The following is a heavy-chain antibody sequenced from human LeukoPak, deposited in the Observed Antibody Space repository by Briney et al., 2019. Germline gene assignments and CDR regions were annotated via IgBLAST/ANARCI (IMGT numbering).Heavy chain of an antibody. CDR2: IIPIFGTA. V-gene: IGHV1-69*05. CDR3: ASSGRSMTTVTYDDY. D-gene: IGHD4-17*01. CDR1: GGTFSSYA. J-gene: IGHJ4*02. Sequence: ASVKVSCKASGGTFSSYAISWVRRAPGQGLEWMGRIIPIFGTANYAQKFQGRVTITTDESTSTAYMELSSLRSEDTAVYYCASSGRSMTTVTYDDYWGQGTLVTVSS.